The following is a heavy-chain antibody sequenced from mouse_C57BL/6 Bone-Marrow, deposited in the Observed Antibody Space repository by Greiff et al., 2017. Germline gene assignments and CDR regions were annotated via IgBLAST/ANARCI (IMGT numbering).Heavy chain of an antibody. CDR2: ISSGSSTI. CDR1: GFTFSDYG. Sequence: EVQVVESGGGLVKPGGSLKLSCAASGFTFSDYGMHWVRQAPEKGLEWVAYISSGSSTIYYADTVKGRFTISRDNAKNTLFLQMTSLRSEDTAMYYCARPGLGYAMDYWGQGTSVTVSS. D-gene: IGHD3-3*01. J-gene: IGHJ4*01. CDR3: ARPGLGYAMDY. V-gene: IGHV5-17*01.